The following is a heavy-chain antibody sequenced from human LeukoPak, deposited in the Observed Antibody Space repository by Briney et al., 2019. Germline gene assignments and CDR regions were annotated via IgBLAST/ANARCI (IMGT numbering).Heavy chain of an antibody. Sequence: GSSVKVSCKASGGTFSSYAISWVRQAPGQGLEWMGGIIPIFGTANYAQKFQGRVTMTRNTSISTAYMELSSLRSEDTAVYYCARRRVGATNRNFDYWGQGTLVTVSS. CDR3: ARRRVGATNRNFDY. D-gene: IGHD1-26*01. J-gene: IGHJ4*02. V-gene: IGHV1-69*05. CDR1: GGTFSSYA. CDR2: IIPIFGTA.